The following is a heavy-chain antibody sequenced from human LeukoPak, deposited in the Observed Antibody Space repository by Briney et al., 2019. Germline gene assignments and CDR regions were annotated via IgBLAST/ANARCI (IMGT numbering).Heavy chain of an antibody. CDR3: ASGSGH. CDR1: GFTFSSYA. Sequence: GGSLRLSCAASGFTFSSYAMHWVRQAPGKGLEWVAVISYDGSNKYYADSVKGRFTISRDNAKNSLYLQMNSLRDEDTAVFYCASGSGHWGQGTLVTVSS. V-gene: IGHV3-30*04. CDR2: ISYDGSNK. J-gene: IGHJ4*02. D-gene: IGHD2-2*03.